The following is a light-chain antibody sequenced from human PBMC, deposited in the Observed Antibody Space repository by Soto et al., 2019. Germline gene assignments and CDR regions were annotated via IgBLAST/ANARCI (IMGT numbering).Light chain of an antibody. CDR1: QSVDSN. J-gene: IGKJ5*01. CDR3: QQYGSSPLIP. CDR2: GVS. Sequence: TQSQATLSVSPGDGATLSCRASQSVDSNLAWYQQKPGQAPKFLIYGVSSRATGIPDRFSGSGSGTDFTLTISRLEPEDFAVYHCQQYGSSPLIPFGEGTRLEIK. V-gene: IGKV3-20*01.